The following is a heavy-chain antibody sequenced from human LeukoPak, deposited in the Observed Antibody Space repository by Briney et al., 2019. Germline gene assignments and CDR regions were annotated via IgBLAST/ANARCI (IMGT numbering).Heavy chain of an antibody. CDR3: ARDGRTPYHFDY. Sequence: GESLRLSCAASGFSFSSYAMNWVRQAPGKGLEWVSFISGSGGGTYYADSVKGRLTISRDNSKNTLYLQMSSLRAEDTAIYYCARDGRTPYHFDYWGQGTLVTVSS. D-gene: IGHD2-15*01. J-gene: IGHJ4*02. CDR2: ISGSGGGT. CDR1: GFSFSSYA. V-gene: IGHV3-23*01.